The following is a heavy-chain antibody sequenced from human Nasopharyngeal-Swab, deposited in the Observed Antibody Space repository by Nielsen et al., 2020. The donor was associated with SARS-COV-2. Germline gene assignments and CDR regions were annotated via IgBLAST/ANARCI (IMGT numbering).Heavy chain of an antibody. D-gene: IGHD3-10*01. V-gene: IGHV1-2*06. CDR1: GYTFTGYY. CDR3: ARDSARYPAGMDV. Sequence: ASVKVSCKASGYTFTGYYMHWVRQAPGQGLEWMGRINPNSGGTNYAQKFQGRVTMTRDTSISTAYMELSRLRSDDTAVYYCARDSARYPAGMDVWGQGTAVTVSS. CDR2: INPNSGGT. J-gene: IGHJ6*02.